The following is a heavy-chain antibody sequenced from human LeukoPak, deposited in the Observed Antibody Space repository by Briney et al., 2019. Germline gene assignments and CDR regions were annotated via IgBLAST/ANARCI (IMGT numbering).Heavy chain of an antibody. J-gene: IGHJ4*02. CDR3: TTDPSNSYYFDY. CDR2: IKSKTDGETT. V-gene: IGHV3-15*01. CDR1: RFTFSNGW. Sequence: GGFLRLSCAASRFTFSNGWMTWVRQAPGKGLEWVGRIKSKTDGETTDYAAPVKGRFTISRDDSKNTLYLQMNSLKTEDTAVYHCTTDPSNSYYFDYWGQGTLVTVTS. D-gene: IGHD4-23*01.